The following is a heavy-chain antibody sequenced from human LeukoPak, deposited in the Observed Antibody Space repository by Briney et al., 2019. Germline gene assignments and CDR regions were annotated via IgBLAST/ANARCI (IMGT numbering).Heavy chain of an antibody. CDR1: GFTFSDYY. Sequence: GGSLSLSCAASGFTFSDYYMSWIRQAPGKELEWISYISTSSSTIYYADSVKGRFTISRDNARNSLYLQMNSLRAEDTAVYYCARHYFPRGMIVVVITVGWFDPWGQGTLVTVSS. CDR3: ARHYFPRGMIVVVITVGWFDP. V-gene: IGHV3-11*04. J-gene: IGHJ5*02. CDR2: ISTSSSTI. D-gene: IGHD3-22*01.